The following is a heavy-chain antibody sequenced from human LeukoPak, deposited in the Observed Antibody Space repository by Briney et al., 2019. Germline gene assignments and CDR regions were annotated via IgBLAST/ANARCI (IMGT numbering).Heavy chain of an antibody. CDR1: GFTFSSYS. D-gene: IGHD3-10*01. CDR3: AMHPRITMVRGIAD. V-gene: IGHV3-23*01. CDR2: ISGSGGST. Sequence: GGSLRLSCAASGFTFSSYSMNWVRQAPGKGLEWVSAISGSGGSTYYADSVKGRFTISRDNSKNTLYLQMNSLRAEDTAVYYCAMHPRITMVRGIADWGQGTLVTVSS. J-gene: IGHJ4*02.